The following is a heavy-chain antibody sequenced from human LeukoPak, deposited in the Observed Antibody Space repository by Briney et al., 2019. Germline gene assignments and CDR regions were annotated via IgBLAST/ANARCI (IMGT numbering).Heavy chain of an antibody. CDR2: INHSGST. D-gene: IGHD3-22*01. CDR3: ARGSGYVNRLLKGFDP. J-gene: IGHJ5*02. CDR1: GGSFSGYY. Sequence: SETLSLTCAVYGGSFSGYYWSWIRQPPGKGLEWIGEINHSGSTNYNPSLKSRVTISVDTSKNQFSLKLSSVTAADTAVYYCARGSGYVNRLLKGFDPWGQGTLVTVSS. V-gene: IGHV4-34*01.